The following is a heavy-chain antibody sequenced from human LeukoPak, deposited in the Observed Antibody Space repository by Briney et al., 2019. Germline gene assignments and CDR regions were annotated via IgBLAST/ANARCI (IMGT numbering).Heavy chain of an antibody. CDR1: GGSFSGYY. CDR2: INHSGST. Sequence: SETLSLTCAVYGGSFSGYYWSWIRQPPGKGLEWIGEINHSGSTNYNPSLKSRVTISVDTSKNQFSLKLGSVTAADTAVYYCASRSYSSGWYSNHYGMDVWGQGTTVTVSS. V-gene: IGHV4-34*01. CDR3: ASRSYSSGWYSNHYGMDV. J-gene: IGHJ6*02. D-gene: IGHD6-19*01.